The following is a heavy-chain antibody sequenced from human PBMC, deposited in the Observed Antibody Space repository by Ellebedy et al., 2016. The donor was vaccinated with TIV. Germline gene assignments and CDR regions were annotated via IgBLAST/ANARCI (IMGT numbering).Heavy chain of an antibody. J-gene: IGHJ4*02. Sequence: AASVTVSCKASGYTFSSFFMHWVRQPPGQGLEWMGIINPSGGSTAYTQKLQGRVTMTRDTSTRTVYMELSSLRSEDTAVYYCARDNDYGDYNYLDYWGQGTLVTVSS. V-gene: IGHV1-46*04. CDR2: INPSGGST. CDR3: ARDNDYGDYNYLDY. D-gene: IGHD4-17*01. CDR1: GYTFSSFF.